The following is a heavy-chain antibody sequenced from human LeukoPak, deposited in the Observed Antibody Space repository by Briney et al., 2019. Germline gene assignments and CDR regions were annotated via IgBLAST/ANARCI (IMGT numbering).Heavy chain of an antibody. CDR2: ISWNSGSI. CDR3: AKVSPPGGIPY. J-gene: IGHJ4*02. V-gene: IGHV3-9*01. CDR1: GFTFDDYA. Sequence: PGGSLRLSCAASGFTFDDYAMHWVRQAPGKGLEWVSGISWNSGSIGYADSVKGRFTISRDNAKNSLYLQMNSLRAEDTALYYCAKVSPPGGIPYWGQGTLVTVSS.